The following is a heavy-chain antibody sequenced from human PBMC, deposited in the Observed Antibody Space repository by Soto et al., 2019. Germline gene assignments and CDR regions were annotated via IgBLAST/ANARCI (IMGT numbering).Heavy chain of an antibody. J-gene: IGHJ4*02. CDR2: IWYDGSNK. Sequence: GGSLRLSCASSGFTFSSYGMHWVRQAPGKGLEWVAVIWYDGSNKYYADSVKGRFTISRDNSKNTLYLQMNSLRAEDTAVYYCARGGRKYYDFWSGYYFDYWGQGTLVTVSS. V-gene: IGHV3-33*01. D-gene: IGHD3-3*01. CDR1: GFTFSSYG. CDR3: ARGGRKYYDFWSGYYFDY.